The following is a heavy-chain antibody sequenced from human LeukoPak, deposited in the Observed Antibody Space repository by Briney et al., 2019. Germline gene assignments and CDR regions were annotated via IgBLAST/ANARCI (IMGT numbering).Heavy chain of an antibody. CDR1: GYSFTTYW. V-gene: IGHV5-51*01. Sequence: GESLKISCKGSGYSFTTYWIGWVRQMPGKGLEWMGIIYPGDSDTRYSPSYQGQVTISADKSISTAYLQWSSLKASDTAMYYCARRGNSGSEYFDYWGQGTLVTVSS. J-gene: IGHJ4*02. D-gene: IGHD5-12*01. CDR2: IYPGDSDT. CDR3: ARRGNSGSEYFDY.